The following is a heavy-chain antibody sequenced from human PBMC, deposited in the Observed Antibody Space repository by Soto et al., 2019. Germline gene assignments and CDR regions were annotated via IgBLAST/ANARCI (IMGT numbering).Heavy chain of an antibody. CDR1: GGSITNHNW. V-gene: IGHV4-4*02. CDR3: ARGGVSAIIDY. CDR2: IDHTGST. D-gene: IGHD5-12*01. J-gene: IGHJ4*02. Sequence: QVQLQESGPGQVKPSGTLSLTCAVSGGSITNHNWWSWVRQAPGKGLEWIGKIDHTGSTNYNPSLRSRVTISVDRSDNQFSLKVNSVIAADTAIYYCARGGVSAIIDYWGQGTLVTVSS.